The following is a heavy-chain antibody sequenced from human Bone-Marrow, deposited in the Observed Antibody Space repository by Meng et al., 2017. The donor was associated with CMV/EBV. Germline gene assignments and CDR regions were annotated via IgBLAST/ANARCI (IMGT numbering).Heavy chain of an antibody. CDR2: IGLDGSDE. CDR1: GFTFSSYA. J-gene: IGHJ3*02. V-gene: IGHV3-30*02. Sequence: GESLKISCAASGFTFSSYAMHWGRHAPGKGLDWVAFIGLDGSDESYADSVKGRFTISRDNSKNTLYLQMNSLRPEDTAVYYCARDAFDIWGQGTMVTVSS. CDR3: ARDAFDI.